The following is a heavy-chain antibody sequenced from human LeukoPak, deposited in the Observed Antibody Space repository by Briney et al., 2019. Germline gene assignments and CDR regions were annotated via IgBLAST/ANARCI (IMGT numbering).Heavy chain of an antibody. V-gene: IGHV3-11*01. Sequence: GGSLRLSCAASGFTFSDYFMSWVRQAPGKGLEWVSHIRDNGNDIYYADSVQGRFTTSRDNAGNSLYLQMNALRVEDTAVYFCARVGMISVTGSGQYFDVWGRGTLVTVFS. CDR1: GFTFSDYF. J-gene: IGHJ2*01. CDR2: IRDNGNDI. D-gene: IGHD1-20*01. CDR3: ARVGMISVTGSGQYFDV.